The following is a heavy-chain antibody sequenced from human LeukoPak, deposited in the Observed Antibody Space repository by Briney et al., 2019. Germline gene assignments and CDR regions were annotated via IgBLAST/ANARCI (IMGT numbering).Heavy chain of an antibody. D-gene: IGHD4-17*01. CDR3: ARASYGDYVPGY. Sequence: SGGSLRLSCAASGFTFSNYWMHWVRQAPGKGLEYVSAISSTGGSTYYANSVKGRFTISRDNSKSTLYLQMGSLRAEDMAVYYCARASYGDYVPGYWGQGTLVTVSS. V-gene: IGHV3-64*01. CDR2: ISSTGGST. J-gene: IGHJ4*02. CDR1: GFTFSNYW.